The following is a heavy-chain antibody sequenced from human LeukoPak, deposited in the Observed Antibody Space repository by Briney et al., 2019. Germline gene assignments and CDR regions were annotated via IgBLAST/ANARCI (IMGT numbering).Heavy chain of an antibody. Sequence: SVKVSCKASGGIFYRYAITWVRQAPGQGVEWMGGIIPPLGTANYAQKFQGRVTITTDESTNTAYMEVTSLRSEDAAVYYCATYGSNVAEYFQHWGQGTLVTVSS. V-gene: IGHV1-69*05. CDR2: IIPPLGTA. CDR1: GGIFYRYA. J-gene: IGHJ1*01. CDR3: ATYGSNVAEYFQH. D-gene: IGHD4-23*01.